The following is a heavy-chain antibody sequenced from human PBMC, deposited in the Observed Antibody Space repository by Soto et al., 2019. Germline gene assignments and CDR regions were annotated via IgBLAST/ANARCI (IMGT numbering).Heavy chain of an antibody. CDR3: ARSGRGSGWYGAFNWFDP. CDR1: GYTFTGYY. D-gene: IGHD6-19*01. CDR2: INPNSGGT. J-gene: IGHJ5*02. Sequence: ASVKVSCKASGYTFTGYYMHWVRQAPGQGLGWMGWINPNSGGTNYAQKFQGWVTMTRDTSISTAYMELSRLRSDDTAVYYCARSGRGSGWYGAFNWFDPWGQGTLVTVSS. V-gene: IGHV1-2*04.